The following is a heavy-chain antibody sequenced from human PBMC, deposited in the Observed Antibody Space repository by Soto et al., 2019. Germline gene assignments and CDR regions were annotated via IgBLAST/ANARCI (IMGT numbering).Heavy chain of an antibody. CDR1: GSTFSGYT. CDR3: ARGHYGAYHSYWYFDF. J-gene: IGHJ2*01. Sequence: QVQLAQSGAEVRKPGSSVNVSCKTSGSTFSGYTVNWVRQAPGQGLEWMGRITPILGVVNYAQKFQGRVTITAEGSPTLGYMKISSLGSEDPAVYFCARGHYGAYHSYWYFDFWGRGTLVSVTS. D-gene: IGHD4-17*01. CDR2: ITPILGVV. V-gene: IGHV1-69*02.